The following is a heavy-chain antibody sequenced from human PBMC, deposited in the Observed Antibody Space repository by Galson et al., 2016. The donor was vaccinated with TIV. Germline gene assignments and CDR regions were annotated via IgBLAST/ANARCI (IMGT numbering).Heavy chain of an antibody. CDR3: ARYSGQYYAMDV. J-gene: IGHJ6*02. Sequence: SLRLSCAASGFTLSGYYMTWIRQAPGQGLEWLSYISYSGSPKYDADSMKGRLTISRDIAKNSIYLDMSGLRAEDTAVYYCARYSGQYYAMDVWGQGTTVTVSS. V-gene: IGHV3-11*01. CDR2: ISYSGSPK. D-gene: IGHD1-26*01. CDR1: GFTLSGYY.